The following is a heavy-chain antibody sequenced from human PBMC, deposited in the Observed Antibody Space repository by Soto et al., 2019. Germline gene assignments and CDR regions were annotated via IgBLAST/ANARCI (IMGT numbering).Heavy chain of an antibody. V-gene: IGHV4-59*08. CDR1: GGSISRYY. D-gene: IGHD3-9*01. Sequence: ASETLSLTCRVGGGSISRYYWSWIRQPPGKGLEWIGYIYYSGSTNYNPSLKSRVTISVDTSKNQFSLKLSSVTAADTAVYYCARRSRNDILTGYHYFYLYVWGKGTTVTVSS. CDR2: IYYSGST. J-gene: IGHJ6*03. CDR3: ARRSRNDILTGYHYFYLYV.